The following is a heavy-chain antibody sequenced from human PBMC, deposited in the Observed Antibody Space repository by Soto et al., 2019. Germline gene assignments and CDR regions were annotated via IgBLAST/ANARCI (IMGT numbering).Heavy chain of an antibody. D-gene: IGHD3-10*01. CDR3: AIDTTEYYYGSGSPLLDY. Sequence: WASVKVSCKASGYTFTSYAMHWVRQAPGQRLEWMGWINAGNGNAKYSQKFQGRVTITRDTSASTAYMELSSLRSEDTAVYYCAIDTTEYYYGSGSPLLDYWGQGTLVTVSS. V-gene: IGHV1-3*01. CDR1: GYTFTSYA. CDR2: INAGNGNA. J-gene: IGHJ4*02.